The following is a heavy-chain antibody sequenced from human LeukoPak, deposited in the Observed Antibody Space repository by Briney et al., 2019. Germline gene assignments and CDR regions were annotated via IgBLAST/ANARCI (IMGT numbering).Heavy chain of an antibody. CDR3: ARGPLHCSSTSCRGDYFDY. Sequence: GGSLRLSCAASGFTFSSYGMHWVRQAPGKGLEWVAAIWCDGSNKYYADSVKGRFTISRDNSKNTLYLQMNSLRAEDTAVYYCARGPLHCSSTSCRGDYFDYWGQGTLVTVSS. V-gene: IGHV3-33*01. D-gene: IGHD2-2*01. CDR2: IWCDGSNK. J-gene: IGHJ4*02. CDR1: GFTFSSYG.